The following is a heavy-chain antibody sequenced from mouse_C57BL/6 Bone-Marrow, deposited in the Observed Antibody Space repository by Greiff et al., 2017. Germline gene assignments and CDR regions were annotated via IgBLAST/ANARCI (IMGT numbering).Heavy chain of an antibody. CDR1: GYTFTSYW. Sequence: VQLQQPGAELVMPGASVKLSCKASGYTFTSYWMHWVKQRPGQGLEWIGEIDPSDSYTNYNQKFKGKSTLTVDKSSSTAYMQLSSLTYEDAAVYYCSRESSDYAMDYWGQGTSVTVSS. CDR2: IDPSDSYT. V-gene: IGHV1-69*01. D-gene: IGHD3-2*02. J-gene: IGHJ4*01. CDR3: SRESSDYAMDY.